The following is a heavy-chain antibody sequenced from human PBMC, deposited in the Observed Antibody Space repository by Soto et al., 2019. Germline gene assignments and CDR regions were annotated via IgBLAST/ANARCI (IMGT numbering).Heavy chain of an antibody. CDR2: IYYSGST. CDR1: GGSISSYY. CDR3: ARRDWRIRGYCSGGSCYSGAFDI. Sequence: SETLSLTCTFSGGSISSYYWSWIRQPPGKGLEWIGYIYYSGSTNYNPSLKSRVTISVDTSKNQFSLKLSSVTAADTAVYYCARRDWRIRGYCSGGSCYSGAFDIWGQGTMVTVSS. D-gene: IGHD2-15*01. J-gene: IGHJ3*02. V-gene: IGHV4-59*08.